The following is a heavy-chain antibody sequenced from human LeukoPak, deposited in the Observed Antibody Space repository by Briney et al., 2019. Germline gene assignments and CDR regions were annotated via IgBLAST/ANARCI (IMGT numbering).Heavy chain of an antibody. D-gene: IGHD2-2*01. Sequence: PSETLSLTCTLSGGPISNYQWSWIRQPPGKGLEWIGNIYYSGTANYNPSLKSRVIISVDTSKNQFSLKLSPVTAADTAVYYCARAVIPAAMWHSYYFMDVWGKGTTVTISS. CDR3: ARAVIPAAMWHSYYFMDV. CDR2: IYYSGTA. CDR1: GGPISNYQ. J-gene: IGHJ6*03. V-gene: IGHV4-59*01.